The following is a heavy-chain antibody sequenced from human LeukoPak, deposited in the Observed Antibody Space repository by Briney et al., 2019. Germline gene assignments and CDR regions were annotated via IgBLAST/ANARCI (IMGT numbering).Heavy chain of an antibody. D-gene: IGHD6-19*01. V-gene: IGHV3-21*06. CDR3: VREAYEAGTLWYFDY. CDR1: GFTFSSYG. CDR2: ISSHNTHI. J-gene: IGHJ4*02. Sequence: GGALRLSCAASGFTFSSYGMHWVRQTPGKGLEWVSSISSHNTHIYYADSVKGRFIISRDNGDNSVFLEMNSLTADDTAIYYCVREAYEAGTLWYFDYWGQGALVIVSS.